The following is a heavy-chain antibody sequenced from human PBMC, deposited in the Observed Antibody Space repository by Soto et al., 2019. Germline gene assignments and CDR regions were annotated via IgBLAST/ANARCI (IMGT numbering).Heavy chain of an antibody. J-gene: IGHJ4*02. CDR2: IRSKINSYAT. Sequence: EVQLVESGGGLVQPGGSLKLSCAASGFTFSASAMHWVRQASGKGLEWVGRIRSKINSYATPYAASVKGTFTIPRAASMTTPYLHMNSLKPEATAVSYFTGLSYSGNSDYCGQGTLVTVSS. CDR3: TGLSYSGNSDY. CDR1: GFTFSASA. V-gene: IGHV3-73*02. D-gene: IGHD1-26*01.